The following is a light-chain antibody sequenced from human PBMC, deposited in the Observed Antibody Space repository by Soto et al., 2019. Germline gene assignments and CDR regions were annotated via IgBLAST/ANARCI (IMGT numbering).Light chain of an antibody. V-gene: IGLV1-44*01. Sequence: QSALTQPPSASATPGQRVTISCSGSNSNIGTNTVNWYQQLPGTAPRLLIYTNNQRPSGVPQRFSGSKTGTSASLAIGGLQSEDGPDYYCAAWADSLGAYVFGTGTKVTVL. J-gene: IGLJ1*01. CDR2: TNN. CDR1: NSNIGTNT. CDR3: AAWADSLGAYV.